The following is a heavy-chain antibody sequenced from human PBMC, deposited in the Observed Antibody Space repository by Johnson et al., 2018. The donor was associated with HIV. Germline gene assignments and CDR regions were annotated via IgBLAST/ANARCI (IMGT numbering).Heavy chain of an antibody. V-gene: IGHV3-11*04. CDR1: GFTFSDYY. J-gene: IGHJ3*02. CDR2: ISSSGSTI. CDR3: AKGWNLGSGDDAFDI. Sequence: QVQLVESGGGVVQPGGSLRLSCAASGFTFSDYYMNWIRQAPGKGLEWVSYISSSGSTIYYADSVKGRFTISRDNARNTLYLQMNSLRAEDTAVYYCAKGWNLGSGDDAFDIWGQGTKVTVSS. D-gene: IGHD3-10*01.